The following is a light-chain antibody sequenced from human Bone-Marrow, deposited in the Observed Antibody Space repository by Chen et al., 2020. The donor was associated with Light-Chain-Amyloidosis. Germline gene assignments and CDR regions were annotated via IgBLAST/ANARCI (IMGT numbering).Light chain of an antibody. Sequence: EIVLTQSPGTLSLSPGERATLSCRASQSVRSDYLAWYKQKPGPAPRVVIYDASSRATGIPDRVRGSGSGTDFTLTISRLEPEDSAVYFCQQYGGAPLTFGGGTKVEIK. CDR3: QQYGGAPLT. CDR1: QSVRSDY. CDR2: DAS. J-gene: IGKJ4*01. V-gene: IGKV3-20*01.